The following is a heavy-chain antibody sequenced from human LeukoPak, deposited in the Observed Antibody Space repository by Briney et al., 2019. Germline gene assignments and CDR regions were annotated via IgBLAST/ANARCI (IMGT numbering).Heavy chain of an antibody. D-gene: IGHD3-22*01. CDR3: ARDLYYDSSGYYFVYFDY. V-gene: IGHV3-21*01. J-gene: IGHJ4*02. CDR1: GFTFSSYS. CDR2: ISSSTNYI. Sequence: GGSLRLSCAASGFTFSSYSMNWVRQAPGEGREGVSSISSSTNYIYYADSVKGRFTISRDNAKNSLYLQMNSLRAEDTAVYYCARDLYYDSSGYYFVYFDYWGQGTLVTVSS.